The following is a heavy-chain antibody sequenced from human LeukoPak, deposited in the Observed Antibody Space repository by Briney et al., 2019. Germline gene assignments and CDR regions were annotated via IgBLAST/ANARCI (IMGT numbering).Heavy chain of an antibody. V-gene: IGHV1-2*02. CDR1: GGTFSSYA. J-gene: IGHJ3*02. CDR3: ARATLESILREAFDI. Sequence: ASVKVSCKASGGTFSSYAISWVRQAPGQGLEWMGWINPNSGGTNYAQKFQGRVTMTRDTSISTAYMELSRLRSDDTAVYYCARATLESILREAFDIWGQGTMVTVSS. D-gene: IGHD1-26*01. CDR2: INPNSGGT.